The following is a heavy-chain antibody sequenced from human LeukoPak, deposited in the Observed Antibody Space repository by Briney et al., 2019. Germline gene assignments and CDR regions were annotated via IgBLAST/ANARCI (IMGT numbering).Heavy chain of an antibody. Sequence: GRSLRLSCAASGFTFSSYAMHWVRQAPGKGLEWVAVISYDGSNKYYADSVKGRFTIPRDNSKNTLYLQMNSLRAEDTAVYYCARGGYSGYESDYWGQGTLVTVSS. CDR1: GFTFSSYA. D-gene: IGHD5-12*01. CDR3: ARGGYSGYESDY. J-gene: IGHJ4*02. V-gene: IGHV3-30-3*01. CDR2: ISYDGSNK.